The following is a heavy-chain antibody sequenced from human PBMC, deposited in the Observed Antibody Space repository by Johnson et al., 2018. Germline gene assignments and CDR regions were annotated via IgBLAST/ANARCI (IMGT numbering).Heavy chain of an antibody. CDR2: IKQAGSEK. Sequence: VQLVESGGGLVQXGGSXRLXCAAARFTFSNFCMSWVRQAPGKGLEWVANIKQAGSEKYYVDSVEGRFTISRDNAKNSLFLQMVSLRAEATAVYYCARARGGSMSRYMDVWGKGTTVTVSS. CDR3: ARARGGSMSRYMDV. CDR1: RFTFSNFC. J-gene: IGHJ6*03. D-gene: IGHD2-15*01. V-gene: IGHV3-7*01.